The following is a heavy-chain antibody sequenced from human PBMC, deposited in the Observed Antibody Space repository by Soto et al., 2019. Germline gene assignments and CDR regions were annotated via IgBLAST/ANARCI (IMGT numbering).Heavy chain of an antibody. V-gene: IGHV4-30-2*01. CDR1: GGSISSGGYS. CDR3: AGGPGVALHY. Sequence: QLQLQESGSGLVKPSQTLSLTCAVSGGSISSGGYSWSWIRQPPGKGLEWIGYIYHSGSTYYNPSLTSRVTTSVDRSTNQFSLKLSSVPAADTAVYYCAGGPGVALHYWGQGTLVTLSS. D-gene: IGHD5-12*01. J-gene: IGHJ4*02. CDR2: IYHSGST.